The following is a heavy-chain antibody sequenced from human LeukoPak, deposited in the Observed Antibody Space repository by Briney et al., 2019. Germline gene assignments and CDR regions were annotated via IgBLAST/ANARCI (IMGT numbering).Heavy chain of an antibody. Sequence: GGSLRLSCAVSGFTFSSYAMSWVRQAPGKGLEWVSGISGSGVSTYYADSVKGRFTISRDNSKNTLYLQMNSLRAEDTAVYYCAKLGPGDSSGYYYYYGMDVWGQGTTVTVSS. J-gene: IGHJ6*02. D-gene: IGHD3-22*01. V-gene: IGHV3-23*01. CDR1: GFTFSSYA. CDR3: AKLGPGDSSGYYYYYGMDV. CDR2: ISGSGVST.